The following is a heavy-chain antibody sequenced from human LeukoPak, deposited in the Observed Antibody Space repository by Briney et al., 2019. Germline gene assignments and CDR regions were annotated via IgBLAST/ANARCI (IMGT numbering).Heavy chain of an antibody. CDR3: ARDNLDYDIVTGYSQYYFDC. CDR1: GGSISSGSYY. Sequence: SQTLSLTCTVSGGSISSGSYYWSWIRQPAGKGLEWIGRFYTSGSTYYNPSLKSRVTISVVPSKNQFSLKLDSMTAAGRAVFYCARDNLDYDIVTGYSQYYFDCWGQGTLVTVSS. V-gene: IGHV4-61*02. J-gene: IGHJ4*02. D-gene: IGHD3-9*01. CDR2: FYTSGST.